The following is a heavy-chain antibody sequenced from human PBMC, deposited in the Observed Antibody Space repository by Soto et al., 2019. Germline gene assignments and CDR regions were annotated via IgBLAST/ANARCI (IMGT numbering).Heavy chain of an antibody. J-gene: IGHJ4*02. D-gene: IGHD2-21*01. V-gene: IGHV1-2*02. CDR3: AREASSVISLDY. CDR2: FNPNSGDT. Sequence: ASVKVSCKASGYIFTTYSMHWVRQAPGQGLEWVGWFNPNSGDTIYAQKFQGRVTLTRDTSISTAYMELYSLRSDDTAVYYCAREASSVISLDYWGQGTLVTVSS. CDR1: GYIFTTYS.